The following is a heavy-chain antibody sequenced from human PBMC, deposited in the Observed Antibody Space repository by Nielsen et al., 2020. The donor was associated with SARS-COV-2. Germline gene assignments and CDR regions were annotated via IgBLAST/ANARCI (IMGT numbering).Heavy chain of an antibody. CDR1: GFTFNSYV. J-gene: IGHJ6*02. V-gene: IGHV3-30*03. D-gene: IGHD3-9*01. CDR2: MSYDGTIE. CDR3: AREGRTKFFDSASYYFGVDV. Sequence: GRSLRLSCAASGFTFNSYVMHWVRQAPGKGLEWVAVMSYDGTIEYYAESVKGRFTISRDTSQKTLYLQLNSLKTEDTALYYCAREGRTKFFDSASYYFGVDVWGQGTTVNVSS.